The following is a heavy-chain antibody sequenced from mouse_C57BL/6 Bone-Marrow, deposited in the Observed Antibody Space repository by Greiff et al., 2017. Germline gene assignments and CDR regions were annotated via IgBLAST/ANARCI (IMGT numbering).Heavy chain of an antibody. CDR1: GYTFTSYW. Sequence: QVQLQQPGAELVMPGASVKLSCKASGYTFTSYWMHWVKQRPGQGLEWIGEIDPTDGYTNYNQKFKGKATLTVDKSSSTAYMQLSSLTSEDSAVYYCAREGLDYSPDYWGQGTSLTVSS. CDR2: IDPTDGYT. D-gene: IGHD1-1*01. J-gene: IGHJ2*02. V-gene: IGHV1-69*01. CDR3: AREGLDYSPDY.